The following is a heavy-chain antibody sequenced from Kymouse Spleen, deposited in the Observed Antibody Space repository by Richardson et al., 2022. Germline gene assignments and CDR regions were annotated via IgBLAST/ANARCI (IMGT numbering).Heavy chain of an antibody. Sequence: QVQLQESGPGLVKPSETLSLTCTVSGGSISSYYWSWIRQPPGKGLEWIGYIYYSGSTNYNPSLKSRVTISVDTSKNQFSLKLSSVTAADTAVYYCARGIAVAGTGQGTLVTVSS. V-gene: IGHV4-59*01. D-gene: IGHD6-19*01. J-gene: IGHJ4*02,IGHJ5*02. CDR2: IYYSGST. CDR1: GGSISSYY.